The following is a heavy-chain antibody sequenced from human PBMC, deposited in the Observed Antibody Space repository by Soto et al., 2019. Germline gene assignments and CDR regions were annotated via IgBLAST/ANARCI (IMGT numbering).Heavy chain of an antibody. D-gene: IGHD2-2*01. J-gene: IGHJ6*02. V-gene: IGHV3-30*18. CDR2: ISYDGSNK. Sequence: QVQLVESGGGVVQPGRSLRLSCAASGFTFSSYGMHWVRQAPGKGLEWVAVISYDGSNKYYADSVKGRFTISRDNSKNTLYLQMNSLRAEDTAVYYCAKDLGLVPAAIYYYYYGMDVWGQGTTVTVSS. CDR3: AKDLGLVPAAIYYYYYGMDV. CDR1: GFTFSSYG.